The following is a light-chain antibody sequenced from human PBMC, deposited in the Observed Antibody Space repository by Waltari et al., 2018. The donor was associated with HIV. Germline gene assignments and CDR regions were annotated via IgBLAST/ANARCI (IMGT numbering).Light chain of an antibody. CDR1: SSDMSAYSY. CDR3: ASYRGISNPYV. J-gene: IGLJ1*01. Sequence: QSALTQPPSASGSPGQSITLSCTATSSDMSAYSYVSWYQPHPGRAPKLIIFGVNERPSGVPDRFSGSRSGYSASLTVSGLQAEDEADYYCASYRGISNPYVFGTGTKVTVL. CDR2: GVN. V-gene: IGLV2-8*01.